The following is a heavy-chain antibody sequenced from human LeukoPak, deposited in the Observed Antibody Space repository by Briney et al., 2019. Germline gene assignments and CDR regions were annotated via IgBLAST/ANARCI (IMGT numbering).Heavy chain of an antibody. CDR2: IYYIRNT. V-gene: IGHV4-39*01. CDR3: ARLHIAAAHIED. J-gene: IGHJ4*02. D-gene: IGHD6-13*01. Sequence: SETLSLTCTVSGGSFGSSNYYWGWIRQTPGKGLEWIGTIYYIRNTYSNPSLKSRVTISVDTSKNQFSLKLSSVTAADTAVYYCARLHIAAAHIEDWGQGTLVTVSS. CDR1: GGSFGSSNYY.